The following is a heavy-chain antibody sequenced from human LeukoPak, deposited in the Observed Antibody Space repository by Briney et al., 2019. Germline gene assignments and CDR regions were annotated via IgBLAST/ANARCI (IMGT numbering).Heavy chain of an antibody. J-gene: IGHJ5*02. D-gene: IGHD3-10*01. CDR3: ARGGYYGSGNDFRFDP. CDR2: IFHTGSV. Sequence: SETLSLTCSVSGYSMRSGYFWGWIRQPPGKGLEWIGSIFHTGSVYYNPSLKSRVTILVDTSKNQFSLELTSVTAADTALYYCARGGYYGSGNDFRFDPWGQGTLVTVSS. V-gene: IGHV4-38-2*02. CDR1: GYSMRSGYF.